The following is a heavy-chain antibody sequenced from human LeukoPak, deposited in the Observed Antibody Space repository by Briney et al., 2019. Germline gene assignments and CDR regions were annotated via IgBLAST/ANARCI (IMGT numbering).Heavy chain of an antibody. Sequence: SETPSLTCTVSGYSISSGYYWGWIRQPPGKGLEWIGYIHYSGSTNYNPSLKSRVTISVDTSKNQFSLKLSSVTAADTAVYYCARGGGGYYGSGSYYNRPLDYWGQGALVTVSS. CDR1: GYSISSGYY. V-gene: IGHV4-61*01. D-gene: IGHD3-10*01. CDR2: IHYSGST. CDR3: ARGGGGYYGSGSYYNRPLDY. J-gene: IGHJ4*02.